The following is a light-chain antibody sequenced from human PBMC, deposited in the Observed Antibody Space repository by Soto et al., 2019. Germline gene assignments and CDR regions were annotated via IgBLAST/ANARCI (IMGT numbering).Light chain of an antibody. CDR1: QSVSSSN. J-gene: IGKJ2*01. CDR3: QHYGNSPPYT. Sequence: EIVLTQSPGTLSLSPGERTTLSCRASQSVSSSNLLWYQQKRGQALRLLIYGAYKRATGIPDRFSGSGSGTDFTLTISRLEPEDFALYYCQHYGNSPPYTFGQGTKVEIK. V-gene: IGKV3-20*01. CDR2: GAY.